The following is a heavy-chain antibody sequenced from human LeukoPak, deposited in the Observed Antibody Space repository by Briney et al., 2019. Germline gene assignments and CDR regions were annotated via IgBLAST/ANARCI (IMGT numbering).Heavy chain of an antibody. D-gene: IGHD3-3*01. CDR2: INPNSGGT. J-gene: IGHJ4*02. Sequence: ASVKVSCKASGYTFTGYYMHWVRQAHGQGLEWMGRINPNSGGTNYAQKFQGRVTMTRDTSISTAYMELSRLRSDDTAVYYCAADGITILGLVYGGFDYWGQGTLVTVSS. CDR1: GYTFTGYY. CDR3: AADGITILGLVYGGFDY. V-gene: IGHV1-2*06.